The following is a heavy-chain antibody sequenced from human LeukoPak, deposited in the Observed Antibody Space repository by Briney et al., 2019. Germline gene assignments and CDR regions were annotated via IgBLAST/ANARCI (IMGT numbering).Heavy chain of an antibody. V-gene: IGHV4-39*01. Sequence: SETLSLTCTVSGGSISSSSYYWGWIRQPPGKGLEWIGSIYYCGSTYYNPSLKSRVTISVDTSKNQFSLKLSSVTAADTAVYYCASRSAKYYDILTGMDTGFDYWGQRTLVTVSS. CDR2: IYYCGST. CDR3: ASRSAKYYDILTGMDTGFDY. D-gene: IGHD3-9*01. J-gene: IGHJ4*02. CDR1: GGSISSSSYY.